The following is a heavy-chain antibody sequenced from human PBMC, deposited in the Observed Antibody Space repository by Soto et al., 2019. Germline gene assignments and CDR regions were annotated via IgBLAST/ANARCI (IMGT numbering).Heavy chain of an antibody. V-gene: IGHV4-59*01. D-gene: IGHD3-10*01. CDR3: ARSQNYGSGAYSDY. J-gene: IGHJ4*02. CDR2: IYYSGRT. Sequence: WTWIRQPPGKGLEYIGYIYYSGRTYYNPSLKSRVTISVDTSKNQFSLKLSSVTAADTAVYYCARSQNYGSGAYSDYWGQGTLVTISS.